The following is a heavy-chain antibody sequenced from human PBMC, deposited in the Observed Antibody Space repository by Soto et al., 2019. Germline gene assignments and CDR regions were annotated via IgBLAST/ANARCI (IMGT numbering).Heavy chain of an antibody. CDR1: GINFSRSG. Sequence: QVRLVESGGGVVQPGRSLRLSCAASGINFSRSGMHWVRQAPGKGLEWVAIIWYDGSKEYYADSVKGQFTISRDNSRNTVYLQMNSLRAEDTAVYYCARDAGTTRMVVWGQGTTVTVSS. V-gene: IGHV3-33*01. CDR2: IWYDGSKE. D-gene: IGHD1-7*01. CDR3: ARDAGTTRMVV. J-gene: IGHJ6*02.